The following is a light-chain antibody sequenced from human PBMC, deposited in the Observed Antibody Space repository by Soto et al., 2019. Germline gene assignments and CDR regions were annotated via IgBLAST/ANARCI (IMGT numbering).Light chain of an antibody. J-gene: IGKJ1*01. Sequence: DIQMTQSPSTLSASIGDRVTITCWASQSLRTWLAWFQQRPGEAPKGLIYKVSYLESVVPPRFTASGSETEFTLTINGLQPDDFAIYYCLQYNTYPWTFGQGTKVDSK. CDR1: QSLRTW. CDR2: KVS. CDR3: LQYNTYPWT. V-gene: IGKV1-5*03.